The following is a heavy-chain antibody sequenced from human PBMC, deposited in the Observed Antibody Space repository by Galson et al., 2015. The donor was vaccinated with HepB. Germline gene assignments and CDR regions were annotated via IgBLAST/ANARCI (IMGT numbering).Heavy chain of an antibody. CDR1: GGTFSSYA. CDR3: ARGSLRGITGTHCDY. D-gene: IGHD1-20*01. V-gene: IGHV1-69*13. J-gene: IGHJ4*02. Sequence: SVKVSCKASGGTFSSYAISWVRQAPGQGLEWMGGIIPIFGTANYAQKFQGRVTITADESTSTAYMELSSLRSEDTAVYYCARGSLRGITGTHCDYWSQGTLVTVSS. CDR2: IIPIFGTA.